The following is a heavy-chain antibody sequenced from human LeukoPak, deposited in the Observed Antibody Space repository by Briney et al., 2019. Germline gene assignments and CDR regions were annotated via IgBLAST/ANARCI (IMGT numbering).Heavy chain of an antibody. CDR2: IYSGGST. J-gene: IGHJ4*02. CDR1: GFTVSSNY. CDR3: AREDILTGFDY. V-gene: IGHV3-53*01. Sequence: PGGSLRPSCAASGFTVSSNYMSWVRQAPGKGLEWVSVIYSGGSTYYADSVKGRFTISRDNSKNTLYLQMNGLRAEDTAVYYCAREDILTGFDYWGQGTLVTVSS. D-gene: IGHD3-9*01.